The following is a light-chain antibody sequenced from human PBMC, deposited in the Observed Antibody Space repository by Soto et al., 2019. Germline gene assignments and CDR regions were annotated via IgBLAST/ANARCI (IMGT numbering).Light chain of an antibody. CDR3: SSYAGSSNV. Sequence: QSVLTQPPSASGTPGQRVTISCSGSSSNIGSNTVNWYQQLPGTAPKLLIYSNNQRPSEVPDRFSGSKSGTSASLAISGLQSEDEADYYCSSYAGSSNVFGTGTKLTVL. CDR1: SSNIGSNT. J-gene: IGLJ1*01. CDR2: SNN. V-gene: IGLV1-44*01.